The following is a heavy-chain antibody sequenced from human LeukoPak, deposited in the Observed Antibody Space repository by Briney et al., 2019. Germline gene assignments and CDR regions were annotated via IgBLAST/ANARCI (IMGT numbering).Heavy chain of an antibody. V-gene: IGHV1-46*01. J-gene: IGHJ4*02. CDR1: GYTFTSYG. CDR3: ARGYGWDSSGFPY. CDR2: INPSGGST. Sequence: GASVKVSCKASGYTFTSYGISWVRQAPGQGLEWMGIINPSGGSTSYAQKFQGRVTMTRDMSTSTVYMELSSLRSEDTAVYYCARGYGWDSSGFPYWGQGTLVTVSS. D-gene: IGHD3-22*01.